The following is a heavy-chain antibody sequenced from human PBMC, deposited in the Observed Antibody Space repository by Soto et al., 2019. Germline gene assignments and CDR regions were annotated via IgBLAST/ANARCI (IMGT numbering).Heavy chain of an antibody. CDR3: AKDQASGQGSFDS. CDR1: GFTFNIYG. V-gene: IGHV3-30*18. CDR2: ISYGGSNQ. Sequence: GGSLRLSCAASGFTFNIYGMHWVRQAPDKGLEWVALISYGGSNQYYADSVKGRFTISRDNSKNTLFLQMNSLRADDTAVYYCAKDQASGQGSFDSWGQGTLVTVSS. J-gene: IGHJ4*02.